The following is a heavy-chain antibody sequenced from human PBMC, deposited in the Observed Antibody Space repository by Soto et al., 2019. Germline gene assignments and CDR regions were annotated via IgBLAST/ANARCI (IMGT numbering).Heavy chain of an antibody. D-gene: IGHD2-2*02. V-gene: IGHV4-34*01. Sequence: PSETLSLTCAVYGGSFSGYYWTWIRQPPGTGLEWIGEINHSGSTNYNPSLKSRVTISRDNGKNSLYLQLNSPRAEDTAVYYCARDHVTPGLYFDYWGQGNLVTVSS. J-gene: IGHJ4*02. CDR2: INHSGST. CDR1: GGSFSGYY. CDR3: ARDHVTPGLYFDY.